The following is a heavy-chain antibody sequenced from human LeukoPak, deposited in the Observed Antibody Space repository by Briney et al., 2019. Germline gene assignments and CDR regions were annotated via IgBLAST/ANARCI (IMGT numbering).Heavy chain of an antibody. Sequence: GGSLRLSCAASGFTFSSYDMSWVRQAPGKGLEWVATISGNGHNTYYADSVKGRFTISRDNSKNTLYLQMNSLRAEDTAVYYCAKFACSGGSCRDVDYWGQGTLVTVSS. D-gene: IGHD2-15*01. CDR1: GFTFSSYD. CDR3: AKFACSGGSCRDVDY. V-gene: IGHV3-23*01. CDR2: ISGNGHNT. J-gene: IGHJ4*02.